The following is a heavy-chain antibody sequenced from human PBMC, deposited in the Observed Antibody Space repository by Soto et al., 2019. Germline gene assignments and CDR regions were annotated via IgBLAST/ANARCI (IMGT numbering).Heavy chain of an antibody. D-gene: IGHD3-3*01. CDR2: INHSGST. Sequence: QVQLQQWGAGLLKPSETLSLTCAVYGGSFSGYYWSWIRQPPGKGLEWIGEINHSGSTNYNPSLKSRVTISVDTSKNQFSLKLSSVTAADTAVYYCARARTIFGVVIYYYYYYGMDVWGQGTTVTVSS. V-gene: IGHV4-34*01. J-gene: IGHJ6*02. CDR1: GGSFSGYY. CDR3: ARARTIFGVVIYYYYYYGMDV.